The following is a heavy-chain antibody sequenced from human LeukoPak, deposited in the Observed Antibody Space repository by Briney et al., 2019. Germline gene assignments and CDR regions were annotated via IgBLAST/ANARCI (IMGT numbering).Heavy chain of an antibody. CDR3: ARDTSSWTYYWADALDM. V-gene: IGHV3-7*01. CDR2: IKQGGSEK. CDR1: GFTFSNYW. J-gene: IGHJ3*02. Sequence: GGSLRLSCAASGFTFSNYWMSWVRQAPGQGLEWVANIKQGGSEKYYVDSVKGRFTISRDNAKNSLYLQMNSPRAEDTAVYYCARDTSSWTYYWADALDMWGQGTMVIVSS. D-gene: IGHD1-26*01.